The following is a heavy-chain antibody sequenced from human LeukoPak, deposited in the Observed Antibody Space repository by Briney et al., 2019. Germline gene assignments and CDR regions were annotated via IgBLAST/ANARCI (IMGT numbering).Heavy chain of an antibody. Sequence: GGSLRLSCVASGFTFSSFSMHWVRQAPGNGLEWVAVISHDGSHKSYADSVRGQFTISRDNSKNTLSLQMNTLRPEDTALFYCARDPNRLADYGGDYFDHWGQGTLVTVSS. V-gene: IGHV3-30*04. CDR3: ARDPNRLADYGGDYFDH. CDR1: GFTFSSFS. J-gene: IGHJ4*02. CDR2: ISHDGSHK. D-gene: IGHD4-23*01.